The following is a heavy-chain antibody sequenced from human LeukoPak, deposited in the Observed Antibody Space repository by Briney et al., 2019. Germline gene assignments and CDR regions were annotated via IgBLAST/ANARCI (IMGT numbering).Heavy chain of an antibody. CDR2: IRGRGDST. Sequence: GGSLRLSCVASGFTFSSYAMSWVRQAPGKGLEWVSGIRGRGDSTFYADSVKGRFTISRDNSKNTLYLQMNSLRDEDTALYYCARVQHSSSWYIDYWGQGTLVTVSP. D-gene: IGHD6-13*01. CDR3: ARVQHSSSWYIDY. V-gene: IGHV3-23*01. CDR1: GFTFSSYA. J-gene: IGHJ4*02.